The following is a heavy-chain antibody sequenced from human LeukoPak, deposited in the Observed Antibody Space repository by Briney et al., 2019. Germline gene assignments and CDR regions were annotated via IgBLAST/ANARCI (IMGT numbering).Heavy chain of an antibody. J-gene: IGHJ5*02. CDR3: AREVGVGATDWFDP. CDR2: IYYSGST. CDR1: GGSISSGGYY. D-gene: IGHD1-26*01. V-gene: IGHV4-31*03. Sequence: SETLSLTCTVSGGSISSGGYYWSWIRQHPGKGLEWIGYIYYSGSTYYNPSLKSRVTISVDTSKNQFSLKLSSVTAADTAVYYCAREVGVGATDWFDPWGQGTLVTVSS.